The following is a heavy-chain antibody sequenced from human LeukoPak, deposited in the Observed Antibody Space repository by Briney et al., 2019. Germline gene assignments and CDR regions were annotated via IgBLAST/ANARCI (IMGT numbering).Heavy chain of an antibody. J-gene: IGHJ1*01. CDR3: ATYHYDSSGYYSRGYFQH. V-gene: IGHV4-4*02. Sequence: PSGTLSLTCAVSGGSISSSNWWSWVRQPPGKGLEWIGEIYHSGSTNYNPSLKSRVTISVDKSKNHFSLKLSSVTAADTAVYYCATYHYDSSGYYSRGYFQHWGQGTLVTVSS. CDR1: GGSISSSNW. D-gene: IGHD3-22*01. CDR2: IYHSGST.